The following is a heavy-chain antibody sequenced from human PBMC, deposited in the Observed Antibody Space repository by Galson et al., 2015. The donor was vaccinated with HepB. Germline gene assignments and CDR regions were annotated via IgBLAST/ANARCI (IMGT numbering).Heavy chain of an antibody. V-gene: IGHV5-51*03. CDR2: IYPGDSAT. D-gene: IGHD5-12*01. J-gene: IGHJ3*01. CDR1: GYNFINYW. Sequence: QSGAEVKKSEGSLKISCQASGYNFINYWIGWVRQMPGKGLEWMGIIYPGDSATRYSPSFQGQVTISADKSISTAYLQWSSLKASDSAMYYCVRREIVTTTWSWDAFDFWGQGTMVSVSS. CDR3: VRREIVTTTWSWDAFDF.